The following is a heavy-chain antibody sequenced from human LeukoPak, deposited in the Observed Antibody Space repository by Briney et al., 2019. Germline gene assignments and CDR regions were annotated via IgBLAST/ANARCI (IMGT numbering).Heavy chain of an antibody. CDR3: ARDLNLEWLFPFDY. CDR2: ISSSSTI. Sequence: PGGSLRLSCAASGFTFSSYSMNWVRQAPGKGLEWVSYISSSSTIYYADSVKGRFTISRDNAKNSLYLQMNSLRAEDTAVYYCARDLNLEWLFPFDYWGQGTLVTVSS. D-gene: IGHD3-3*01. J-gene: IGHJ4*02. CDR1: GFTFSSYS. V-gene: IGHV3-48*01.